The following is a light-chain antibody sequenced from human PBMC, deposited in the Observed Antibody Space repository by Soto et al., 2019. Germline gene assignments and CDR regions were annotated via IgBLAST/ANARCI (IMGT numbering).Light chain of an antibody. CDR2: ATS. J-gene: IGKJ1*01. CDR3: HQFGYSPRT. V-gene: IGKV3-20*01. CDR1: QTVSSSY. Sequence: EFVSTQSPGTLSLSPGERATLSCRASQTVSSSYLAWYQQKPGQAPRLLIFATSRRATDIPDRFSGSGSGTDFTLAIRRLEPEDFAVYYCHQFGYSPRTFGQGTKVDIK.